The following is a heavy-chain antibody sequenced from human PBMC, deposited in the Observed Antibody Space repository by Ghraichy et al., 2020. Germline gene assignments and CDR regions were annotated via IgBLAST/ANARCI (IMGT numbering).Heavy chain of an antibody. V-gene: IGHV4-39*01. D-gene: IGHD2-15*01. CDR1: GGSISSSSYY. CDR3: ARLHSGLFDY. Sequence: GSLSLTCTVSGGSISSSSYYWGWIRQPPGKGLEWIGSIYYSGSTYYNPSLKSRVTISVDTSKNQFSLKLSSVTAADTAVYYCARLHSGLFDYWGQGTLVTVSS. J-gene: IGHJ4*02. CDR2: IYYSGST.